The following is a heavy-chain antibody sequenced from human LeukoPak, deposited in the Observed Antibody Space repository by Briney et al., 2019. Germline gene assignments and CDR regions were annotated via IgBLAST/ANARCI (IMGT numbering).Heavy chain of an antibody. CDR1: GYTFTNYG. D-gene: IGHD6-13*01. J-gene: IGHJ6*03. Sequence: GASVKVSCKASGYTFTNYGISWVRQAPGQGLEWMGWISAYNGNTNYAQQLQGRVTMTTDTSTSTAYMELRSLRSDDTAVYYCARDSRGYSSSWNYYYYMDVWGKGTTVTISS. CDR3: ARDSRGYSSSWNYYYYMDV. CDR2: ISAYNGNT. V-gene: IGHV1-18*01.